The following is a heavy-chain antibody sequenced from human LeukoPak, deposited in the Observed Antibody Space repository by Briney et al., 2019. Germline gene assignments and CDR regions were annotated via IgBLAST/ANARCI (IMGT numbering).Heavy chain of an antibody. V-gene: IGHV1-69*04. J-gene: IGHJ4*02. CDR2: IIPILGIA. D-gene: IGHD6-19*01. CDR1: GYTFTSYG. CDR3: AKGIAVAGTHY. Sequence: SVKVSCKASGYTFTSYGISWVRQAPGQGLEWMGRIIPILGIANYAQKFQGRVTITADKSTSTAYMELSSLRSEDTAVYYCAKGIAVAGTHYWGQGTLVTVSS.